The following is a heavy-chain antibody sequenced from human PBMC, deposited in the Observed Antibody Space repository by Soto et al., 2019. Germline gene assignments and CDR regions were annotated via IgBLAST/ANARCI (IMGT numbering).Heavy chain of an antibody. CDR2: ISYNGRTD. D-gene: IGHD3-3*01. CDR3: AKDSMNIGVSIFAVPFGVPQS. Sequence: QVNLVESGGGVVQPGKSLSLSCSASGFTFNRYGMHWVRQAPGKGLEWVAFISYNGRTDYYTDSVKGRFTIARENSKNHVSLQMTGLTADDPALYYCAKDSMNIGVSIFAVPFGVPQSWGPGTRVTFPS. V-gene: IGHV3-30*18. J-gene: IGHJ4*02. CDR1: GFTFNRYG.